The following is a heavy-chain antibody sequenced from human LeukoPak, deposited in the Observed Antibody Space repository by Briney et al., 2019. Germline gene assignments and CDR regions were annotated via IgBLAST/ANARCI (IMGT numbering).Heavy chain of an antibody. CDR3: SEGYFEPFDH. CDR1: GVSVSTSH. V-gene: IGHV4-59*02. J-gene: IGHJ4*02. Sequence: SETLSVTCNVSGVSVSTSHWNWIRQRPGKGLEWIGCLSYTGKTDYNPSLKSRVSISLGSSNNHFSLKLTSVTAADTAVYYCSEGYFEPFDHWGQGILVTVSS. CDR2: LSYTGKT. D-gene: IGHD2/OR15-2a*01.